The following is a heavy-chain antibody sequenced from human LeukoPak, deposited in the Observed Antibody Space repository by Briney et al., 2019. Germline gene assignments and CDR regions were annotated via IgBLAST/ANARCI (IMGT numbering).Heavy chain of an antibody. V-gene: IGHV3-9*01. CDR3: AKDINGAAAGVFDY. Sequence: LSLTCGVSGGAITNYYWNWIRQAPGKGLEWVSGISWNSGSIGYADSVKGRFTISRDNAKNSLYLQMNSLRAEDTALYYCAKDINGAAAGVFDYWGQGTLVTVSS. J-gene: IGHJ4*02. CDR1: GGAITNYY. CDR2: ISWNSGSI. D-gene: IGHD6-13*01.